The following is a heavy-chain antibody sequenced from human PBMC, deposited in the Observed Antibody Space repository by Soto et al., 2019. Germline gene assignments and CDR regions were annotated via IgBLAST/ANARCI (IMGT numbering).Heavy chain of an antibody. J-gene: IGHJ4*02. V-gene: IGHV5-51*01. CDR3: ARQGRISASSDF. CDR1: GYTFNTYW. D-gene: IGHD3-3*02. Sequence: GEFLKISCRAFGYTFNTYWIGWVRQMPGKGLEWRGVMSPGNSDIRYSPAFQGQVSISADTSISTAYLQWSSLKTSDSGMYYCARQGRISASSDFWGQGTLVTVSS. CDR2: MSPGNSDI.